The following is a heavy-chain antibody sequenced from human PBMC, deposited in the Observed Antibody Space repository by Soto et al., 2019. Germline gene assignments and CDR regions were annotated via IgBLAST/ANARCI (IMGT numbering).Heavy chain of an antibody. CDR3: AKGDGYFYDRNGAFDF. CDR2: IVGSGGST. J-gene: IGHJ3*01. CDR1: GFPFSSYA. Sequence: PGGSLRLSCGASGFPFSSYAMSWVRQAPGKGLEWVSAIVGSGGSTYYAGSVRGRSTIYRDNFMNTMSLQINSLRVEDTAVYYCAKGDGYFYDRNGAFDFWGRGTRVTVSS. D-gene: IGHD3-22*01. V-gene: IGHV3-23*01.